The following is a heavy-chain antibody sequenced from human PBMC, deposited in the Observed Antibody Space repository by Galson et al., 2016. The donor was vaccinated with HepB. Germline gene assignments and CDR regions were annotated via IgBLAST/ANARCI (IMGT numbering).Heavy chain of an antibody. V-gene: IGHV3-7*03. J-gene: IGHJ4*02. Sequence: SLRLSCAASGFTFGIYWLSWVRQAPGKGLEWVANIKQDGTEKNYVDSVKGRFTISRDNAKNSLYLQMDSLRAEDTAVYYCARYGGDDAFFEYWGQGTLVTASS. CDR3: ARYGGDDAFFEY. CDR1: GFTFGIYW. CDR2: IKQDGTEK. D-gene: IGHD2-21*02.